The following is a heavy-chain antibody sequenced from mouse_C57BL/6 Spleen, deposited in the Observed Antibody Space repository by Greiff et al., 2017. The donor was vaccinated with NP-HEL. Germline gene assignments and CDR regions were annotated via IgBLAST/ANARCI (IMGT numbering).Heavy chain of an antibody. D-gene: IGHD2-2*01. V-gene: IGHV1-54*01. Sequence: VQLQQSGAELVRPGTSVKVSCKASGYAFTNYLIEWVKQRPGQGLEWIGVINPGRGGTNYNEKFKGKATLTADNSSSTAYMQLSSLTSEDSAVYFCARSGGLRPFAYWGQGTLVTVSA. CDR2: INPGRGGT. CDR1: GYAFTNYL. J-gene: IGHJ3*01. CDR3: ARSGGLRPFAY.